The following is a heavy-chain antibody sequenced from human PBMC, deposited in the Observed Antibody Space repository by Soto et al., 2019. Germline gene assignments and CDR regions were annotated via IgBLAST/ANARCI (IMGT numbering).Heavy chain of an antibody. D-gene: IGHD3-10*01. Sequence: GGSLRLSCAASGFTFDDYAMHWVRQAPGKGLEWVSGISWNSGSIGYADSVKGRFTISRDNAKNSLYLQMNSLRAEDTALYYCAKGETLGFGGNLFDYWGQGTLVTVSS. J-gene: IGHJ4*02. CDR1: GFTFDDYA. CDR2: ISWNSGSI. CDR3: AKGETLGFGGNLFDY. V-gene: IGHV3-9*01.